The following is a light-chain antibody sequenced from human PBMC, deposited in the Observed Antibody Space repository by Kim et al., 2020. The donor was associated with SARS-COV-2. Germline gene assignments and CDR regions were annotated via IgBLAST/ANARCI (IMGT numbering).Light chain of an antibody. Sequence: DIQMTQSPSSLSASVGDRVTITCRASQSISSYLNWYQQKPGKAPKLLIYAASSLQSGVPSRFSGSGSGTDFTLTISSLQPEDFATYVYQQRDTTPHTFGQGPKLEI. CDR3: QQRDTTPHT. CDR2: AAS. CDR1: QSISSY. J-gene: IGKJ2*01. V-gene: IGKV1-39*01.